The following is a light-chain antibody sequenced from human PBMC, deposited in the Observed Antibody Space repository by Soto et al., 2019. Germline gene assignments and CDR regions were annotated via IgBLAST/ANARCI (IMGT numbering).Light chain of an antibody. Sequence: DFQMTQAPSTLCASVWEGVAITCRASQNIRSRLAWFQQKPGKAPKLLIYDASSLESGVPQRFSGSGSVTEFTLTISSLQTDDFATYYCQQYNSYSFGQGTKVDIK. J-gene: IGKJ1*01. CDR2: DAS. CDR3: QQYNSYS. CDR1: QNIRSR. V-gene: IGKV1-5*01.